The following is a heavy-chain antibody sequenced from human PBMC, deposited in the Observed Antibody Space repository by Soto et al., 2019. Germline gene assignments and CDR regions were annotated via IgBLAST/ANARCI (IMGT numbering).Heavy chain of an antibody. D-gene: IGHD2-2*01. CDR1: GFTFSSYA. Sequence: EVQLLESGGGLVQPGGSLRLSCAASGFTFSSYAMSWVRQAPGKGLEWVSAISGSGGSTYYADSVKGRFTISRDNSKNTLYLQMNSLGAEDTAVYYCAKGPHIVVVPAATSFLDYWGQGTLVTVSS. V-gene: IGHV3-23*01. J-gene: IGHJ4*02. CDR2: ISGSGGST. CDR3: AKGPHIVVVPAATSFLDY.